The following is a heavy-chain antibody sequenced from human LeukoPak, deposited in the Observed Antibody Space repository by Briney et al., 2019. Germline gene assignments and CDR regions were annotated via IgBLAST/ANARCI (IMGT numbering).Heavy chain of an antibody. CDR2: IYHSGST. Sequence: SETLSLTCTVSGYSISSGFYWGWIRQPPGKGLEWIGSIYHSGSTYYNPSLKSRVAISVDRSKNQFSLKLISVTAADTAVYYCARDHPIAVDPGDYWGPGTLVTVSS. D-gene: IGHD6-19*01. V-gene: IGHV4-38-2*02. J-gene: IGHJ4*02. CDR3: ARDHPIAVDPGDY. CDR1: GYSISSGFY.